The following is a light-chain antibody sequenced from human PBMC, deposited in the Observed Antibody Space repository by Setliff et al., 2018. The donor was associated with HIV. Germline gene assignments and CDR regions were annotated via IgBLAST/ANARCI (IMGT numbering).Light chain of an antibody. CDR2: DDS. CDR3: QVWDSSSDPYG. CDR1: NIGSKS. J-gene: IGLJ1*01. V-gene: IGLV3-21*03. Sequence: SYELAQPPSVSVAPGKTARITCGGTNIGSKSVHWYQQKPGQAPVLVVYDDSDRPSGIPERFSGSNSGNTATATLTISRVEVGDEADYYCQVWDSSSDPYGFGTGTKVTV.